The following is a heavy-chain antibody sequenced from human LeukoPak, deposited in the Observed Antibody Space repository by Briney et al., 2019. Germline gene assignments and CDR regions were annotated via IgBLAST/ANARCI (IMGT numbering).Heavy chain of an antibody. J-gene: IGHJ5*02. V-gene: IGHV3-30*04. CDR3: VRDNYGGILDL. Sequence: GRFLRLSCAASGFTFSRYTMHWVRQAPGKGVEGVAVILYNGSKKYYAESVEGRFTISRDNSKNTLSLQMNSLRVEDTAVYYCVRDNYGGILDLWGQGTLVSVSS. D-gene: IGHD2-21*01. CDR2: ILYNGSKK. CDR1: GFTFSRYT.